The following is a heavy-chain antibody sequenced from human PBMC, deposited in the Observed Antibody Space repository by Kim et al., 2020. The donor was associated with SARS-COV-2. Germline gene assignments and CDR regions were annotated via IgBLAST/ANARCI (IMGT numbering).Heavy chain of an antibody. Sequence: GGSLRLSCAASGFTFSSYSMNWVRQAPGKGLEWVSYISSSSTIYYADSVKGRFTISRDNAKNSLYLQMNSLRAEDTAVYYCARGLSGSYLPGYYYYGMDVWGQGTTVTVSS. CDR1: GFTFSSYS. J-gene: IGHJ6*02. CDR3: ARGLSGSYLPGYYYYGMDV. V-gene: IGHV3-48*01. D-gene: IGHD1-26*01. CDR2: ISSSSTI.